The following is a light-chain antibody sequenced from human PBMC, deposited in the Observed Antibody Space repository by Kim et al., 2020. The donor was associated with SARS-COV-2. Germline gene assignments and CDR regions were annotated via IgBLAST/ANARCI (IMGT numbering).Light chain of an antibody. CDR1: QSVDSN. V-gene: IGKV3-15*01. CDR3: KQYSHWPPYT. J-gene: IGKJ2*01. Sequence: EIVMTQSPATLSVSPGERVTLSCRASQSVDSNLAWYQQKPGQAPRLLIYGASTRATDIPARFSGSGSGTEFTLIISSLQSEDFAVYYCKQYSHWPPYTFGQGTKVEIK. CDR2: GAS.